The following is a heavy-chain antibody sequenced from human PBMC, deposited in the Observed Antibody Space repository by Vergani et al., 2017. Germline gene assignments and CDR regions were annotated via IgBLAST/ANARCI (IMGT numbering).Heavy chain of an antibody. CDR1: GGSISSYY. D-gene: IGHD3-3*01. V-gene: IGHV4-59*01. Sequence: QVQLQESGPGLVKPSETLSLTCTVSGGSISSYYWSWIRQPPGKGLEWIGYIYYSGSTNYNPSLKSRVTISVDTYKNQFSLKLSSVTAADTAVYYCARVVSFGVVRVGWFDPWGQGTLVTVSS. J-gene: IGHJ5*02. CDR2: IYYSGST. CDR3: ARVVSFGVVRVGWFDP.